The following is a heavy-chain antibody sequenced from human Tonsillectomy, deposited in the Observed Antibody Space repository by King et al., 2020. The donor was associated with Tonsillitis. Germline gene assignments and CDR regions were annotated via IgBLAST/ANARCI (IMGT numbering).Heavy chain of an antibody. CDR1: GFTFSDFY. J-gene: IGHJ4*02. D-gene: IGHD5-12*01. Sequence: QLVQSGGGLVKRGGSLRLSCAASGFTFSDFYMTWSRQAPGKGLEWGSYISSSSIHTNYADSVKGRFTISRDNVKNSLYLQMISLRAEDTAVYYCARKNGAYDYDYWGQGTLVTVSS. CDR3: ARKNGAYDYDY. V-gene: IGHV3-11*05. CDR2: ISSSSIHT.